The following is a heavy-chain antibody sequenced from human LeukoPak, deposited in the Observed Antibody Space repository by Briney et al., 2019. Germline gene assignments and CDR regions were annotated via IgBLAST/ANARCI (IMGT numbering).Heavy chain of an antibody. V-gene: IGHV1-69*04. J-gene: IGHJ4*02. D-gene: IGHD2-2*01. CDR1: GGTFSSYA. Sequence: GASVKVSCKASGGTFSSYAISWVRQAPGQGLEWMGRIIPILGIANYAQKFQGRVTITADKSTSTAYMELSRLRSDDTAVYYCARAKTRLGYCSSTSCWSFGYWGQGTLVTVSS. CDR3: ARAKTRLGYCSSTSCWSFGY. CDR2: IIPILGIA.